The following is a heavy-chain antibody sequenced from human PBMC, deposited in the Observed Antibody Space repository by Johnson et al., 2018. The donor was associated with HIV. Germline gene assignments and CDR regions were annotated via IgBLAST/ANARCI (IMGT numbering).Heavy chain of an antibody. CDR3: ARDLPSTMIVVVIQPRDAFDI. J-gene: IGHJ3*02. CDR1: GFTFSHYD. D-gene: IGHD3-22*01. CDR2: ISYDGSNK. Sequence: QVQLVESGGGWAQPGGSLRLSCVASGFTFSHYDMHWVRQVTGKGLEWVAVISYDGSNKYYADSVKGRFTISRDNSKNTLYLQMNSLRAEDTAVYYCARDLPSTMIVVVIQPRDAFDIWGQGTMVTVSS. V-gene: IGHV3-30*03.